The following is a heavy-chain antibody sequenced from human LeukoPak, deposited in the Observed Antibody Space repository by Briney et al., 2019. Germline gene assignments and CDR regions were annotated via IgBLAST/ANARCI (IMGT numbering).Heavy chain of an antibody. CDR2: IYYSGST. CDR3: ARGLGIAARDAFDI. V-gene: IGHV4-59*12. J-gene: IGHJ3*02. D-gene: IGHD6-6*01. Sequence: SETLSLTCTVSGGSISSYYWSWIRQPPGKGLEWIGYIYYSGSTNYNPSLKSRVTISVDTSKNQFSLKLSSVTAADTAVYYCARGLGIAARDAFDIWGQGTMVTVSS. CDR1: GGSISSYY.